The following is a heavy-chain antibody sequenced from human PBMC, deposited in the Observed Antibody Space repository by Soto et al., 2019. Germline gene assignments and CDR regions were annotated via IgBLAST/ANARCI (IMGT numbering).Heavy chain of an antibody. CDR1: GYTFTSYG. J-gene: IGHJ2*01. D-gene: IGHD2-15*01. CDR2: ISAYNGNT. V-gene: IGHV1-18*01. Sequence: ASVKVSCKASGYTFTSYGISWMRQAPGQGLEWMGWISAYNGNTNYAQKLQGRVTMTTDASTNTAYMELRSLRSDDTAVYYCASPSATGWYFDLWGRGTLVTVSS. CDR3: ASPSATGWYFDL.